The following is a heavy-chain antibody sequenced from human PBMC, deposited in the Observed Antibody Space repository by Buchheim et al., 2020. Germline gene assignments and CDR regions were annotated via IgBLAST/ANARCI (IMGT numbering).Heavy chain of an antibody. Sequence: EVQLVQSGAAVKMPGESLKISCQASGYNFAKYWIAWVRQMPGKGLEWVSITYPDDSQTTYSPSFQGQVTVSVDKSITTVYLQWSSLKASDTAIYFCARENWYLDFWGSGTL. J-gene: IGHJ2*01. V-gene: IGHV5-51*01. CDR1: GYNFAKYW. CDR3: ARENWYLDF. CDR2: TYPDDSQT.